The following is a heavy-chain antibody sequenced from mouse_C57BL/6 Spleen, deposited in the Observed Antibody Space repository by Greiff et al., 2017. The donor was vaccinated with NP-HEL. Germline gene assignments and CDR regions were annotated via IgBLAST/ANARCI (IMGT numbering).Heavy chain of an antibody. Sequence: QVQLQQPGAELVKPGASVKLSCKASGYTFTSYWMHWVKQRPGQGLEWIGMIHPNSGSTNYNEKFKSKATLTVDKSSSTAYMQLSSLTSEDSAVYYCARPHYYGSSYFDYWCQGTTLTVSS. CDR3: ARPHYYGSSYFDY. J-gene: IGHJ2*01. D-gene: IGHD1-1*01. CDR2: IHPNSGST. CDR1: GYTFTSYW. V-gene: IGHV1-64*01.